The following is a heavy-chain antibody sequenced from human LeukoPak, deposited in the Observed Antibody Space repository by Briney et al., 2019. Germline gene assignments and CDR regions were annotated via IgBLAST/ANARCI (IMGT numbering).Heavy chain of an antibody. CDR1: GFTFSSYE. D-gene: IGHD7-27*01. Sequence: GGSLRLSCAASGFTFSSYEMNWVRQAPGKGLEWVSYISSSDNTIYYADSVKGRFTISRDNAKNSLYLQMNSLRAGDTAVYYCARDINWVGGYWGQGTLVTVSS. CDR2: ISSSDNTI. V-gene: IGHV3-48*03. J-gene: IGHJ4*02. CDR3: ARDINWVGGY.